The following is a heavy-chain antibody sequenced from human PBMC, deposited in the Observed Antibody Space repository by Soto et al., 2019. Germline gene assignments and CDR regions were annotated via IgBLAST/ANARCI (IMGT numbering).Heavy chain of an antibody. J-gene: IGHJ5*02. CDR3: ARLYCCGGSCYHNWFDP. V-gene: IGHV1-46*03. CDR1: GYTFTSYY. CDR2: INPSGGST. Sequence: ASVKVSCKASGYTFTSYYMHWVRQAPGQGLEWMGIINPSGGSTSYAQKFQGRVTMTRDTSTSTVYMELSSLRSEDTAVYYCARLYCCGGSCYHNWFDPWGQGSLVTVSS. D-gene: IGHD2-15*01.